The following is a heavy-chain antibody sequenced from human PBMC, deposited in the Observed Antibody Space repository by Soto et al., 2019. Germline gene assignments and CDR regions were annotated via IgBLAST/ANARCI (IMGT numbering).Heavy chain of an antibody. CDR1: GGSISSYY. CDR3: ARLLARPINNWFDP. V-gene: IGHV4-59*08. Sequence: SETLSLTCTVSGGSISSYYLSWIRQPPGKGLEWIGYIYYSGSTNYNPSLKSRVTISVDTSKNQFSLKLSSVTAADTAVYYCARLLARPINNWFDPWGQGTLVTVSS. D-gene: IGHD2-21*01. J-gene: IGHJ5*02. CDR2: IYYSGST.